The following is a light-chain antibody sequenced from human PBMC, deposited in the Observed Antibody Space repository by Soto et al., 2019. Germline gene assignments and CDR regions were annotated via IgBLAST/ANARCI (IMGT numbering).Light chain of an antibody. CDR3: QQRSNWIT. Sequence: INLTQSPSSLSASVGDRVTITCRASQDISIYLGWYQQKPGKAPELLIYAASTLQSGVPSRFSGSGSGTDFTLTISSLEPEDFAVYYCQQRSNWITFGQGTRLEIK. CDR1: QDISIY. CDR2: AAS. V-gene: IGKV1-9*01. J-gene: IGKJ5*01.